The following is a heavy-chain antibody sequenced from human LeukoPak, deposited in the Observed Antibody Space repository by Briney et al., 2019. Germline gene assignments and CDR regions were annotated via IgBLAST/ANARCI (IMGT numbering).Heavy chain of an antibody. V-gene: IGHV3-30*03. CDR1: GFTFSSYG. Sequence: GGSLRLSCAASGFTFSSYGMHWVRQAPGKGLDWVAVISDDGSKKYYADSEKGRFTISRDNSEDTLYLQMNSLRAEDTAVYYCVRDPSGSGFAFDSWGQGALVTVSS. CDR2: ISDDGSKK. CDR3: VRDPSGSGFAFDS. D-gene: IGHD1-1*01. J-gene: IGHJ4*02.